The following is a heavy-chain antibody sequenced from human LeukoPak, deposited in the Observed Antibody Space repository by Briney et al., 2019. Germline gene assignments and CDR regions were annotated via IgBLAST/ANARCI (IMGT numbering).Heavy chain of an antibody. CDR1: GYSFSSYS. D-gene: IGHD6-13*01. CDR2: INPGDFDT. V-gene: IGHV5-51*01. Sequence: GESLKISCNGSGYSFSSYSIGWVRQMPGKGLEWMGIINPGDFDTRYSPSFQGQVTISADKSISTAYLQWSSLKASDTAMYYCATTKKIAAATAFDIWGQGTMVTVSS. J-gene: IGHJ3*02. CDR3: ATTKKIAAATAFDI.